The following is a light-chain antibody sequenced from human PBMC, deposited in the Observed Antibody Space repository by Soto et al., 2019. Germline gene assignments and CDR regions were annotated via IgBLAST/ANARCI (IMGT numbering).Light chain of an antibody. V-gene: IGLV2-23*01. CDR3: CSYEGRSTYVV. CDR2: ETT. J-gene: IGLJ2*01. Sequence: QSALTQPASVSGSPGQSIIISCTGTSTDVGNYNLVSWYKQPPGKATKLIIYETTRRPSGVSNRFSGSKSGNTASLTISGLQAEDEADYYCCSYEGRSTYVVFGGGTKLTVL. CDR1: STDVGNYNL.